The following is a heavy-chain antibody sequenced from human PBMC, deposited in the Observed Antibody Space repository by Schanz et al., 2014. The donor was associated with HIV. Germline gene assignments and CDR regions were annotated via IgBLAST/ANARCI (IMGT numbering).Heavy chain of an antibody. CDR3: ARDLVDSSTWYDAFDI. Sequence: QVRLVQSEAEVRKPGASVKVSCKTSGYTFSDFYIDWVRQAPGQGLEWMGWINPNSGGTNSAQKFQGRVTMSMDTSISTAYMEVRSLRSDDTALYFCARDLVDSSTWYDAFDIWGQGTKVTVSS. CDR2: INPNSGGT. V-gene: IGHV1-2*02. J-gene: IGHJ3*02. CDR1: GYTFSDFY. D-gene: IGHD6-13*01.